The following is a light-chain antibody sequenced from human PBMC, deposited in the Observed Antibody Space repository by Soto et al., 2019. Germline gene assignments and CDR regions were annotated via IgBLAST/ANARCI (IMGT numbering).Light chain of an antibody. J-gene: IGKJ1*01. V-gene: IGKV1-33*01. CDR1: QDIGKY. CDR2: DAS. CDR3: QSTYILSWT. Sequence: DIQMTQSPPSLSASVGDRVTITCQASQDIGKYLNWYQQKPGKVPKLLISDASNLETGVSSRFSGSGSGRHFTFTISSLQPEDIETYYCQSTYILSWTFGQGTKVDIK.